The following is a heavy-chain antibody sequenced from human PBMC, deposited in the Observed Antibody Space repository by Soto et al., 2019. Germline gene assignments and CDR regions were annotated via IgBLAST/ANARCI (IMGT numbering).Heavy chain of an antibody. J-gene: IGHJ4*02. V-gene: IGHV4-31*03. CDR2: IYYSGST. Sequence: PSETLSLTCTVSGGSISRGGYYWSWIRQHPGKGLEWIGYIYYSGSTYYNPSLKSRVTISVDTSKNQFSLKLSSVTAADTAVYYCARDSRRWRGIDYWGQGTLVTVSS. D-gene: IGHD3-10*01. CDR3: ARDSRRWRGIDY. CDR1: GGSISRGGYY.